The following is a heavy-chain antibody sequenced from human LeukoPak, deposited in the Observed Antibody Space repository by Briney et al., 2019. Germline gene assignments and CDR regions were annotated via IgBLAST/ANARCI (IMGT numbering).Heavy chain of an antibody. CDR2: ISGSGGST. D-gene: IGHD3-10*01. Sequence: GGTLRLSCAASGFTFSSYGMSWVRQAPGKGLEWVSAISGSGGSTYYADSVKGRFTISRDNSKNTLYLQMNSLRAEDTAVYYCAKVMVRGAEPFDYWGQGTLVTVSS. CDR3: AKVMVRGAEPFDY. CDR1: GFTFSSYG. V-gene: IGHV3-23*01. J-gene: IGHJ4*02.